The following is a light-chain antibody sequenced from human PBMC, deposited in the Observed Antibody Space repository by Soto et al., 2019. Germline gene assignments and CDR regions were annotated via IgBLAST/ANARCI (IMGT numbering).Light chain of an antibody. V-gene: IGLV2-14*01. J-gene: IGLJ1*01. CDR2: DVS. CDR3: SSYTSSTTLD. CDR1: SSDVGGYKY. Sequence: QSALTQPASVSGSPGQSITISCTGTSSDVGGYKYVSWYQQHPGKAPKLMIYDVSSRPSGVSNRSSGSKSGNTASLTISGLQAEDEADYYCSSYTSSTTLDFGTGTKVTVL.